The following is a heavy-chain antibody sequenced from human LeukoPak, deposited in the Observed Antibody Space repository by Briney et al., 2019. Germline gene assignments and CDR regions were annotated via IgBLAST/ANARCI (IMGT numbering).Heavy chain of an antibody. CDR1: GYTFTGYY. CDR3: ARGNQPARYCSSISCYYYYGMDV. CDR2: INPNSGGT. V-gene: IGHV1-2*02. D-gene: IGHD2-2*01. Sequence: ASVKVSCKASGYTFTGYYMHWVRQAPGQGLEWMGWINPNSGGTNYAQKFQGRVTMTRDTSISTAYMELSRLRSDDTAVYYCARGNQPARYCSSISCYYYYGMDVWGQGTTVTVSS. J-gene: IGHJ6*02.